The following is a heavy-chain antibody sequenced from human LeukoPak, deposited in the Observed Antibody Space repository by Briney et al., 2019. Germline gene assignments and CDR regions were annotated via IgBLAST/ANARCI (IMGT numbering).Heavy chain of an antibody. CDR1: GFTFSSYS. J-gene: IGHJ6*04. V-gene: IGHV3-21*01. D-gene: IGHD2-15*01. CDR2: ISSSSNYI. Sequence: GGSLRLSRAASGFTFSSYSMNWVRQAPGKGLEWVSSISSSSNYIYCADSLKGRFIISRDNAKNSLYLQMNSLRAEDTAVYYCARDHCSGGSCLDVWGKGTTVTVSS. CDR3: ARDHCSGGSCLDV.